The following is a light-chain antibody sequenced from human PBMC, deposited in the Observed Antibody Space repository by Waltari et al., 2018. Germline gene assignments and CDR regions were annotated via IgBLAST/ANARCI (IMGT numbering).Light chain of an antibody. CDR3: HQYGSSPYI. CDR1: QSVTSRY. CDR2: GAS. V-gene: IGKV3-20*01. J-gene: IGKJ2*01. Sequence: EIVLTQSPGTLSLSPGERATLSCRASQSVTSRYIAWYQQNPGQPPRLHFYGASSRATGIPDRFSGSWSGTDFTLTISRLEPEDFAVYYCHQYGSSPYIFGQGTKLEIK.